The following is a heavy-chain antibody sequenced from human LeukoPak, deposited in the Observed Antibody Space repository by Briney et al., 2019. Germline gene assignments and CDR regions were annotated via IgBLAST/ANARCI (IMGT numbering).Heavy chain of an antibody. CDR2: ISAYNGNT. Sequence: ASVKVSCKASGYTFTSYGISWVRQAPGQGLEWMGWISAYNGNTNYAQKLQGRGTMTTDTSTSTAYMELRRLRSDDTDVYYCAPDPPTVVNDAFDIWGQGTMVTVSS. CDR1: GYTFTSYG. D-gene: IGHD4-23*01. V-gene: IGHV1-18*01. CDR3: APDPPTVVNDAFDI. J-gene: IGHJ3*02.